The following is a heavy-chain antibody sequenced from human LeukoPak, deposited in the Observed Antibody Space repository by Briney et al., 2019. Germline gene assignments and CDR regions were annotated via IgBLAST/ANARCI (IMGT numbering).Heavy chain of an antibody. J-gene: IGHJ4*02. CDR2: ISAYNGNT. D-gene: IGHD6-6*01. Sequence: ASVKVSCKASGYTFTSYGISWVRQAPGQGLEWMGWISAYNGNTNYAQKFQGRVTMTTDTSTSTAYMELRSLRSDDTAVYYCARVLTRYSSSFLLGYWGQGTLVTVSS. CDR1: GYTFTSYG. V-gene: IGHV1-18*01. CDR3: ARVLTRYSSSFLLGY.